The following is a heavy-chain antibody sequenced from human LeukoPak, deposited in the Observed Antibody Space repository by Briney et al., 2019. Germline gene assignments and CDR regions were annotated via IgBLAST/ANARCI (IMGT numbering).Heavy chain of an antibody. CDR1: GYTFTGYY. CDR3: ARDISGQLWFSCY. CDR2: INPNSGGT. D-gene: IGHD5-18*01. J-gene: IGHJ4*02. Sequence: ASVKVSCKASGYTFTGYYMHWVRQTPGQGLEWMGWINPNSGGTNYAQKFQGRVTMTRDTSISTAYMELSRLRSDDTAVYYCARDISGQLWFSCYWGQGTLVTVSS. V-gene: IGHV1-2*02.